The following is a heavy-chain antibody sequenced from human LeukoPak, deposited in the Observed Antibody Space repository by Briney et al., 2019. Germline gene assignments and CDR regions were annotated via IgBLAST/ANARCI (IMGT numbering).Heavy chain of an antibody. CDR2: IYPGDSDT. CDR3: ASGGERWLAVDY. Sequence: GIIYPGDSDTRYSPSFQGQVTISADKSISTAYLQWSSLKASDTAMYYCASGGERWLAVDYWGQGTLVTVSS. V-gene: IGHV5-51*01. D-gene: IGHD3-10*01. J-gene: IGHJ4*02.